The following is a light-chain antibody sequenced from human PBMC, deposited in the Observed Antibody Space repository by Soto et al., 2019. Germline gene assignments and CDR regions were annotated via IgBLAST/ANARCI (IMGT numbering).Light chain of an antibody. CDR3: QQSYSSLLT. J-gene: IGKJ4*01. CDR1: QSINRY. CDR2: AAS. V-gene: IGKV1-39*01. Sequence: DIQMTQSPASLSASVGDRVTITCRASQSINRYLNWYKQKPKKDPKLLIYAASSLQSGVPSRFSGSGSGTDCTLTLSSLQPEEFATYYCQQSYSSLLTFGGGTKVEI.